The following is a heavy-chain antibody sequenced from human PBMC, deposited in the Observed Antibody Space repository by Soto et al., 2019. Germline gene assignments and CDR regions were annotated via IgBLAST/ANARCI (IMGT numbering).Heavy chain of an antibody. CDR1: GFTFTSSA. D-gene: IGHD7-27*01. J-gene: IGHJ6*02. CDR2: IVVGSGNT. CDR3: VRGVPGDQTYFWYGMDV. Sequence: GASVKVSCKASGFTFTSSAVQWVRQARGQRLEWIGWIVVGSGNTNYAQKFQERVTITRDMSTSTAYMELSSLRSEDTAVYYCVRGVPGDQTYFWYGMDVWGQGTTVTVSS. V-gene: IGHV1-58*01.